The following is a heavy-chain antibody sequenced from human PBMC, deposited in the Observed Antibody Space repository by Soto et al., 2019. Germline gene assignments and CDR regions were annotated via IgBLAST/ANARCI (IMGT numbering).Heavy chain of an antibody. CDR2: INPIFGHA. D-gene: IGHD2-21*02. V-gene: IGHV1-69*01. Sequence: QVQLVQSGAEVQKPGSSVKVSCKASGGTFSSYAISWVRQAPGQGLEWLGGINPIFGHANYAQKFQGRVTITADESTSTAYMELSRLRSEDTAVYYCARTTPAYCGGDCYYDFDYWGQGTLVTVSS. CDR3: ARTTPAYCGGDCYYDFDY. J-gene: IGHJ4*02. CDR1: GGTFSSYA.